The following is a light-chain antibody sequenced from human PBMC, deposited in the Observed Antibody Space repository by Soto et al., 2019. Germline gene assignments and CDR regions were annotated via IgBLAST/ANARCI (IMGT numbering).Light chain of an antibody. CDR1: SSDVGSYNR. CDR2: EVS. Sequence: QTVVTQPPSVSGSPGHAVAISCTGTSSDVGSYNRVAWYQQSPGTAPKLMIYEVSNRPSGVPDRFSGSKSGNTASLTISGLQAEDEADYYCSSFTSSSTYVFGTGTKVTVL. J-gene: IGLJ1*01. CDR3: SSFTSSSTYV. V-gene: IGLV2-18*02.